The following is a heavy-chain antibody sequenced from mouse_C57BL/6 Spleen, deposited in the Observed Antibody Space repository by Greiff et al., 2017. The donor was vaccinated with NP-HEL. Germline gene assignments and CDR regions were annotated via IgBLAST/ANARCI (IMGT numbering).Heavy chain of an antibody. V-gene: IGHV1-81*01. D-gene: IGHD3-2*02. J-gene: IGHJ3*01. CDR3: ARRDSSGSFAY. Sequence: VKLMESGAELARPGASVKLSCKASGYTFTSYGISWVKQRTGQGLEWIGEIYPRSGNTYYNQTFKGKATLTVDQSSSTAYMQLNSLTSEDSAVYYCARRDSSGSFAYWGQGTLVTVSA. CDR1: GYTFTSYG. CDR2: IYPRSGNT.